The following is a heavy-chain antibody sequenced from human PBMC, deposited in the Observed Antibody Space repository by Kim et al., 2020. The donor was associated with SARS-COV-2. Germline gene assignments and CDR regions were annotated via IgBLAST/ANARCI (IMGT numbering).Heavy chain of an antibody. V-gene: IGHV3-53*01. J-gene: IGHJ4*02. CDR3: ATYPYGDYDY. D-gene: IGHD4-17*01. CDR1: GLIVSDTY. Sequence: GGSLRLSCAASGLIVSDTYMTWVRQAPGKGLEWVSVIYTGAGGATYYADSVKGRFTISRDSSRNTLYLQMNSLRAEDTAVYYCATYPYGDYDYWGQGTLV. CDR2: IYTGAGGAT.